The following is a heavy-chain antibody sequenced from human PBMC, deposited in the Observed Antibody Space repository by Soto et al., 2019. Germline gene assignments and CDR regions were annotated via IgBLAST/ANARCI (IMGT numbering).Heavy chain of an antibody. CDR1: NGSISPYY. CDR2: IYYAGIF. V-gene: IGHV4-59*08. Sequence: PSETLSLTCTVSNGSISPYYWSWIRQSPEKGLERIGYIYYAGIFTYNPSLKSRVTISLNTSKNEVPLRLTSVSAAYTAVYYCARLGGYYQALDSWGQGTLVTVSS. CDR3: ARLGGYYQALDS. D-gene: IGHD3-22*01. J-gene: IGHJ4*02.